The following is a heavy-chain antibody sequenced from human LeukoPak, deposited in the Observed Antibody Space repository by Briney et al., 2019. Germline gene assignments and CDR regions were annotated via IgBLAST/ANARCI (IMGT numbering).Heavy chain of an antibody. CDR3: ARDGGFDY. Sequence: ASVKVSCKASGYSFTDYYMHWVRQAPGQGLEWMGWINPNSGDTNSAQKFQGRVTMTRDTSISTAYMELSRLRFDDTAIYYCARDGGFDYWGQGTLVTVSS. D-gene: IGHD3-16*01. V-gene: IGHV1-2*02. J-gene: IGHJ4*02. CDR2: INPNSGDT. CDR1: GYSFTDYY.